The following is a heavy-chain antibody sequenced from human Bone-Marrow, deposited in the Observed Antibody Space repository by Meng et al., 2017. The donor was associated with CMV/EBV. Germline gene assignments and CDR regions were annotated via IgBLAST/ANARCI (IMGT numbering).Heavy chain of an antibody. J-gene: IGHJ5*02. Sequence: QVQLQQWGAGLLKPSETLSLTCAVYGGSFSDYFWTWIRQPPGKGLEWIGGINHFGTTDYNPSLKRRVAMSVDTSKNQFSLNLTSVTAADTAVYFCARSGGAVFSWGQGTLVTVSS. CDR1: GGSFSDYF. D-gene: IGHD6-19*01. V-gene: IGHV4-34*01. CDR2: INHFGTT. CDR3: ARSGGAVFS.